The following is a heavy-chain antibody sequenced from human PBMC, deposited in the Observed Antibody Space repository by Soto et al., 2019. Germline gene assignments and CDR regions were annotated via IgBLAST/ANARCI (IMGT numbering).Heavy chain of an antibody. D-gene: IGHD3-10*01. Sequence: PSETLSLTCTVSGGSISRYYWSWIRQPPGKGLEWIGYIYYSGSTNYNPSLKSRVTISVDTSKNQFSLKLSSVTAADTAVYYCARAYFYGYYYYGMDVWGQGTTVTVSS. J-gene: IGHJ6*02. CDR2: IYYSGST. CDR1: GGSISRYY. V-gene: IGHV4-59*01. CDR3: ARAYFYGYYYYGMDV.